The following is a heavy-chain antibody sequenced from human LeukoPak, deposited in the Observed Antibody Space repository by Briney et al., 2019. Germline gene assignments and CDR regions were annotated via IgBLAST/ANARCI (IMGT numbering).Heavy chain of an antibody. D-gene: IGHD3-10*01. CDR1: GGSISSYY. J-gene: IGHJ5*02. CDR3: ASGASITMVRQNWFDP. V-gene: IGHV4-59*12. CDR2: IYYSGST. Sequence: SETLSLTCTVSGGSISSYYWSWIRQPPGKGLEWIGCIYYSGSTNYNPSLKSRVTISVDTSKNQFSLKLSSVTAADTAVYYCASGASITMVRQNWFDPWGQGTLVTVSS.